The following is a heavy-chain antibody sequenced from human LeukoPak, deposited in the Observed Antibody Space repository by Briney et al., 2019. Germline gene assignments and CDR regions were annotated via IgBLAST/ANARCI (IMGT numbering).Heavy chain of an antibody. J-gene: IGHJ4*02. Sequence: PSETLSLTCSVSGASINSIKWWSWVRQSPGKSLEWIGEIHQSGSTNYNPSLKSRVTISVDTSKNQFSLKLSSVTAADTAVYYCARGREYCSGGSCYRYYFDYWGQGTLVTVSS. V-gene: IGHV4-4*02. D-gene: IGHD2-15*01. CDR1: GASINSIKW. CDR3: ARGREYCSGGSCYRYYFDY. CDR2: IHQSGST.